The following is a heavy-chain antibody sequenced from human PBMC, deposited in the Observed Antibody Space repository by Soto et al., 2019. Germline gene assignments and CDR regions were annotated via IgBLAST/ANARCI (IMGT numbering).Heavy chain of an antibody. CDR2: IIPIFGTA. D-gene: IGHD3-22*01. V-gene: IGHV1-69*12. CDR1: GGTFSSYA. Sequence: QVQLVQSGAEVKKPGSSVKVSCKASGGTFSSYAISWVRQAPGQGLEWMGGIIPIFGTANYAQKFQGRVTITADESTSTAYMELSSLRSEDTAVYYCAIALYYYDSSGYRIGAFDIWGQGTMVTVSS. CDR3: AIALYYYDSSGYRIGAFDI. J-gene: IGHJ3*02.